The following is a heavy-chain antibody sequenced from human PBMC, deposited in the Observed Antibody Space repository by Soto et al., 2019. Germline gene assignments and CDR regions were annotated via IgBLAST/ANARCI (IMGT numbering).Heavy chain of an antibody. V-gene: IGHV4-31*03. J-gene: IGHJ4*02. D-gene: IGHD3-10*01. Sequence: PSETLSLTCTVSGGSISSGGYYWSWIRQHPGKGLEWIGYIYYSGSTYYNPSLKSRVTISVDTSKNQFSLKLSSVTAADTAVYYCARGYGSGSYYGPPSYYFDYWGKGTLVTVSS. CDR1: GGSISSGGYY. CDR2: IYYSGST. CDR3: ARGYGSGSYYGPPSYYFDY.